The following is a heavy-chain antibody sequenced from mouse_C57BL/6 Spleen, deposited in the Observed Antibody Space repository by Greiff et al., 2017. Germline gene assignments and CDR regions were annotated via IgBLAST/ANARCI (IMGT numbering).Heavy chain of an antibody. CDR3: ARSRLYYLSHFDV. D-gene: IGHD1-1*02. Sequence: VKLMESDAELVKPGASVKISCKVSGYTFTDHTIHWMKQRPEQGLEWIGYIYPRDGSTTYNEKFKGKATLTADKSSSTAYMQLNSLTSEDSAVYFCARSRLYYLSHFDVWGTGTTVTVSS. CDR2: IYPRDGST. J-gene: IGHJ1*03. CDR1: GYTFTDHT. V-gene: IGHV1-78*01.